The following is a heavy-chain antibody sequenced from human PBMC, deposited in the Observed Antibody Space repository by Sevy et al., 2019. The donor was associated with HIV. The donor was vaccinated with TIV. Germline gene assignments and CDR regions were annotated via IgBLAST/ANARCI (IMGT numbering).Heavy chain of an antibody. Sequence: ASVKVSCKASGYTFTSYYIHWVRQAPGQGLEWMVIINPSSGSTNYAQNFQGRVAMTSAKSTSIVYMELSSLRSEDTAVYYCARAWGLWGRDSRSFYFDYWGQGTLVTVSS. D-gene: IGHD6-6*01. CDR1: GYTFTSYY. J-gene: IGHJ4*02. CDR3: ARAWGLWGRDSRSFYFDY. CDR2: INPSSGST. V-gene: IGHV1-46*01.